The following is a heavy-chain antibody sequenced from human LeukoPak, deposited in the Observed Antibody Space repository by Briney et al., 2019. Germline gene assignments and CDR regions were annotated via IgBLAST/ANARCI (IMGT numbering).Heavy chain of an antibody. D-gene: IGHD3-22*01. CDR1: GGSFSGYY. Sequence: SETLSLTCAVYGGSFSGYYWSWIRQPPGKGLEWIGEINHSGSTNYNPSLKSRVTISVDTSKNQFSLKLNSVTAADTAVYYCARQRHYYDSSGLHFDYWGQGTLVTVSS. J-gene: IGHJ4*02. CDR3: ARQRHYYDSSGLHFDY. CDR2: INHSGST. V-gene: IGHV4-34*01.